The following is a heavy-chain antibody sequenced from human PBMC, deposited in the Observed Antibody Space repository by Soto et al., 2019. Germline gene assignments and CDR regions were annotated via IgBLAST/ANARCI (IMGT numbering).Heavy chain of an antibody. V-gene: IGHV1-2*02. CDR1: GYTFTGYY. J-gene: IGHJ4*02. CDR3: ARDLYDFWSGWLDY. D-gene: IGHD3-3*01. Sequence: ASVKVSCKASGYTFTGYYMHWLRQAPGQGLEWMGWINPNSGGTNYAQKFQGRVTMTRDTSISTAYMELSRLRSDDTAVYYCARDLYDFWSGWLDYWGQGTLVTVSS. CDR2: INPNSGGT.